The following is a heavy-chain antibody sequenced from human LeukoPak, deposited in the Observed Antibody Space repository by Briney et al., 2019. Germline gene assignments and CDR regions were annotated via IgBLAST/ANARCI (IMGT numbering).Heavy chain of an antibody. CDR3: APLSYDSSGYYYYFDY. D-gene: IGHD3-22*01. Sequence: SETLSLTCAVYGGSFSGYYWSWIRQPPGKGLEWIGEINHSGSTNYNPSLKSRVTISVDMSKNQFSLKLSSVTAADTAVYYCAPLSYDSSGYYYYFDYWGQGTLVTVSS. CDR1: GGSFSGYY. V-gene: IGHV4-34*01. CDR2: INHSGST. J-gene: IGHJ4*02.